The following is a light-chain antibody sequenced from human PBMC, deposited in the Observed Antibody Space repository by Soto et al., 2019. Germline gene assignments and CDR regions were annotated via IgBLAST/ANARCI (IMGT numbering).Light chain of an antibody. V-gene: IGKV3-11*01. CDR1: QSVSSY. CDR3: QQRVT. J-gene: IGKJ5*01. CDR2: DAS. Sequence: EIVLTQSPATLSLSPGERATLSCRASQSVSSYLAGYQQNPGQAPRLRIYDASNRATGIPARFSGSGSGTDVTLTMSSRAPEDFAIYYCQQRVTFGQGTLLEIK.